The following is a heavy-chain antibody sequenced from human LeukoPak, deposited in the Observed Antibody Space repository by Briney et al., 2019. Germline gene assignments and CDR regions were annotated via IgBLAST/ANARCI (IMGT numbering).Heavy chain of an antibody. J-gene: IGHJ4*02. Sequence: PGGSLRLSCAASGFTFDDYGMSWVRQAPGKGLEWVSGINWNGGSTGYADSVKGRFTISRDNAKNSLYLQMNSLRAEDTAVYYCAKDGSLGTPDLYSSSWDPPPLYYFDYWGQGTLVTVSS. CDR3: AKDGSLGTPDLYSSSWDPPPLYYFDY. D-gene: IGHD6-13*01. CDR2: INWNGGST. CDR1: GFTFDDYG. V-gene: IGHV3-20*04.